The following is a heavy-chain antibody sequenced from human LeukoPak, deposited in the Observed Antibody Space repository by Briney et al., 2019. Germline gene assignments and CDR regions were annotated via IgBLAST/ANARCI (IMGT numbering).Heavy chain of an antibody. CDR3: AKVKCYGDYLYYFDY. CDR1: GFTFSSYA. D-gene: IGHD4-17*01. CDR2: ISGSGGST. J-gene: IGHJ4*02. Sequence: PGGSLRLSCAASGFTFSSYAMSWVRQAPGKGLEWVSAISGSGGSTYYADSVKGRFTISRDNSKNTLYLQMNSLRAEDTAVYYCAKVKCYGDYLYYFDYWGQGTLVTVSS. V-gene: IGHV3-23*01.